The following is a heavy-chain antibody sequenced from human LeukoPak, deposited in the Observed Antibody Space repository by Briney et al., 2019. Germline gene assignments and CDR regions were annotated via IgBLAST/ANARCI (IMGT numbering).Heavy chain of an antibody. J-gene: IGHJ4*02. V-gene: IGHV1-2*02. D-gene: IGHD1-26*01. Sequence: ASVKVSCKASGYTFTGYYMHWVRQAPGQGLEWMGWINPNSGGTNYAQKFQDRVTMTRDTSISTAYMELSRLRPDDTAVYYCARVSGSYSPPDYWGQGTLVTVSS. CDR3: ARVSGSYSPPDY. CDR2: INPNSGGT. CDR1: GYTFTGYY.